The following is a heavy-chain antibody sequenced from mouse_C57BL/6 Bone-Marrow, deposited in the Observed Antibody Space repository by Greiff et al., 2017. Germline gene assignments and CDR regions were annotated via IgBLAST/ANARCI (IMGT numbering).Heavy chain of an antibody. J-gene: IGHJ2*01. Sequence: EVQLQQSGAELVRPGASVKLSCTASGFNIKDDYMHWVKQRPEQGLEWIGWIDPENGDTEYASKFQGKATITADTSSNTAYLQLSSLTSEDTAVYYCTTSITTVVAEEGYYFDYWGQGTTLTVSS. CDR1: GFNIKDDY. V-gene: IGHV14-4*01. CDR2: IDPENGDT. D-gene: IGHD1-1*01. CDR3: TTSITTVVAEEGYYFDY.